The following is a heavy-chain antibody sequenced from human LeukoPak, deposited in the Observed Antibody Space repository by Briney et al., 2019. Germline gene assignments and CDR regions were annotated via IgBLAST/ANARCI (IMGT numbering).Heavy chain of an antibody. J-gene: IGHJ4*02. Sequence: PGGSLRLSCAASGFTFDDYGMSWVRQAPGKGLEWVSGINWNGGSTGYADSVKGRFTISRDNSKNTLYLQMNSLRAEDTAVYYCATMVTSPTYYYDSSGYEDYWGQGTLVTVSS. V-gene: IGHV3-20*04. CDR2: INWNGGST. CDR1: GFTFDDYG. D-gene: IGHD3-22*01. CDR3: ATMVTSPTYYYDSSGYEDY.